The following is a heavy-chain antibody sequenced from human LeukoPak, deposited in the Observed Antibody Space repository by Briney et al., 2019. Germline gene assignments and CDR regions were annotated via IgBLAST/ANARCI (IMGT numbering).Heavy chain of an antibody. CDR1: GFAFRSYA. D-gene: IGHD5-18*01. V-gene: IGHV3-30-3*01. CDR3: ARDSESAMDTRFDY. CDR2: ISYDGSNK. Sequence: PGRSLRLSCAASGFAFRSYAMHWVRQAPGKGLEGVAVISYDGSNKYYADSVKGRFTISRDNSKNTLYLQMNSLRAEDTAVYYCARDSESAMDTRFDYWGQGTLVTVSS. J-gene: IGHJ4*02.